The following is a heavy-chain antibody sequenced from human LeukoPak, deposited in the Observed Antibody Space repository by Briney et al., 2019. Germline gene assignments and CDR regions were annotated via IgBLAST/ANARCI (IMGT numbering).Heavy chain of an antibody. CDR2: IDYRGTT. CDR1: GGSISSYY. D-gene: IGHD2-15*01. CDR3: ARGWGYCSGGNCYFTYFDY. V-gene: IGHV4-59*01. J-gene: IGHJ4*02. Sequence: SGTLSLTCTVSGGSISSYYWSWIRQPPGKGLEWIGYIDYRGTTNYNPSLKSRVTISVDPSKSQFSLRLSSVTAADTAVYYCARGWGYCSGGNCYFTYFDYWGQGALVTVSS.